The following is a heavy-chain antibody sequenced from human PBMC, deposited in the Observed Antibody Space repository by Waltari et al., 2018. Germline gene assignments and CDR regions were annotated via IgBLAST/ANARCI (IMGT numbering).Heavy chain of an antibody. CDR3: AREQGAPSSSGAVVTATFDY. J-gene: IGHJ4*02. D-gene: IGHD2-21*02. CDR2: IIPILGIA. V-gene: IGHV1-69*08. CDR1: GGTFSSYT. Sequence: QVQLVQSGAEVKKPGSSVKVSCKASGGTFSSYTISWVRQAPGQGLEWMGRIIPILGIANNAQKFQGRGTITADKSTSTAYMELGSLRSEDTAVYYCAREQGAPSSSGAVVTATFDYWGQGTLVTVSS.